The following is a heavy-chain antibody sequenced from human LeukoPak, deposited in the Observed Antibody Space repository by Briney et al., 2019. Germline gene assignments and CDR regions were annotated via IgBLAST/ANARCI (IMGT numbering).Heavy chain of an antibody. J-gene: IGHJ4*02. CDR1: GFTFSTYS. D-gene: IGHD3-10*01. CDR3: ARDQSDYYGSGSYSEGSY. Sequence: GGSLRLSCAASGFTFSTYSMKWVRQAPGKGLEWVSYISSSSGTIYYADSVKGRFTISRDNAKNSLYLQMNGLRDEDTAVYYCARDQSDYYGSGSYSEGSYWGQGTLVSVSS. CDR2: ISSSSGTI. V-gene: IGHV3-48*02.